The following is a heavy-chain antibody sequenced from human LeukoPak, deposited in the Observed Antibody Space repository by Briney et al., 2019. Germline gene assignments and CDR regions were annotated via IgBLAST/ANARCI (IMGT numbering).Heavy chain of an antibody. J-gene: IGHJ4*02. CDR1: GFTFSSSW. D-gene: IGHD3-10*01. CDR3: ARIGLGVRFGSGFDY. V-gene: IGHV3-30-3*01. Sequence: QPGGSLRLSCVASGFTFSSSWMSWVRQAPGKGPEWVTMISYDGRDQYYADSVKGRFTISRDDSKNTLFLQMNSLRVEDTAMYHCARIGLGVRFGSGFDYWGQETLVTATS. CDR2: ISYDGRDQ.